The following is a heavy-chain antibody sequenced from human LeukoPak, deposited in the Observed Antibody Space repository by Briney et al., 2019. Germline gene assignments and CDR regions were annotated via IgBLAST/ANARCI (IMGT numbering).Heavy chain of an antibody. Sequence: GASVKVSCKASGYTFTGYYMHWVRQAPGQGLEWMGWINPNSGGTNYAQKFQGRVTMTRDTSISTAYMELSRLRSDDTAVYYCARDRDSQWLGAYYFDYWGQGTLVTVSS. J-gene: IGHJ4*02. CDR1: GYTFTGYY. V-gene: IGHV1-2*02. D-gene: IGHD6-19*01. CDR2: INPNSGGT. CDR3: ARDRDSQWLGAYYFDY.